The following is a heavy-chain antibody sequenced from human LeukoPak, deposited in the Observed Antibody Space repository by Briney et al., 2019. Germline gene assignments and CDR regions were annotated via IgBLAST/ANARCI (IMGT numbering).Heavy chain of an antibody. J-gene: IGHJ6*02. Sequence: PGGSLRLSCAASGFTFSNAWMSWVRQAPGKGLEWVGRIKSKTDGGTTDYAAPVKGRFTISRDDSKNTLYLQMNSLKTENTAAYYCTTVDIVATIGKNYYYGMDVWGQGTRVTVSS. CDR2: IKSKTDGGTT. CDR3: TTVDIVATIGKNYYYGMDV. D-gene: IGHD5-12*01. CDR1: GFTFSNAW. V-gene: IGHV3-15*01.